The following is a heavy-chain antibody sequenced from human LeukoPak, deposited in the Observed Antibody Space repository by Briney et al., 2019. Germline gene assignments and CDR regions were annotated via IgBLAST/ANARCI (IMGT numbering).Heavy chain of an antibody. CDR2: IYHSGST. D-gene: IGHD3-16*01. V-gene: IGHV4-38-2*02. CDR1: GYSISSGYY. Sequence: PSETLSLTCTVSGYSISSGYYWGWIRQPPGQGLEWIGSIYHSGSTYYNPSLKSRVTISVDTSKNQFSLKLSSVTAADTAVYYCARILGVDWFDPWGQGTLVTVSS. J-gene: IGHJ5*02. CDR3: ARILGVDWFDP.